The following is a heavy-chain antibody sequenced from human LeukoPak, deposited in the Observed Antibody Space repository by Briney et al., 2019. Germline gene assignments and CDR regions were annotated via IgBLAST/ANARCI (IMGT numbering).Heavy chain of an antibody. CDR3: ARVGDFGYKFDP. CDR1: GGSVSSGSYY. J-gene: IGHJ5*02. V-gene: IGHV4-61*01. CDR2: IYYSGST. D-gene: IGHD1-14*01. Sequence: SETLSLTCTVSGGSVSSGSYYWSWIRQPPGKGLEWIGYIYYSGSTNYNPSLKSRVTISVDTSKNQFSLKLSSVTAADTAVYYCARVGDFGYKFDPWGQGTLGTVSS.